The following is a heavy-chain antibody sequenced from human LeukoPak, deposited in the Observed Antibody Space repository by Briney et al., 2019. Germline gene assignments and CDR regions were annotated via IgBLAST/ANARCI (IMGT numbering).Heavy chain of an antibody. CDR3: ARGSGYSLYYGMDV. CDR2: IYPGDSAT. V-gene: IGHV5-51*01. J-gene: IGHJ6*02. CDR1: GYSXXXXX. D-gene: IGHD3-22*01. Sequence: PGESLKXXXKGAGYSXXXXXXXWVRQMPGXXXXXXXIIYPGDSATSYSPXXXGQVTISANKSISTAYLQRSSLKAXXTAMYYCARGSGYSLYYGMDVWGQGTTVTVSS.